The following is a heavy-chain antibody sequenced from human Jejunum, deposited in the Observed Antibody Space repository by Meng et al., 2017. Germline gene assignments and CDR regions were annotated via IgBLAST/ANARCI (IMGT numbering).Heavy chain of an antibody. CDR3: TRGYRGYSYG. CDR1: GGVCSSDSYK. CDR2: IYYGATT. J-gene: IGHJ4*02. V-gene: IGHV4-61*01. Sequence: VQLVVAARGLVTPSGTLLRLCSASGGVCSSDSYKWSGIRLPPEEGLEFIGYIYYGATTNYNASLKSRVTISTDTSKNQFSLKLTSVTAEDTAVYYCTRGYRGYSYGWGQGTLVTVSS. D-gene: IGHD5-18*01.